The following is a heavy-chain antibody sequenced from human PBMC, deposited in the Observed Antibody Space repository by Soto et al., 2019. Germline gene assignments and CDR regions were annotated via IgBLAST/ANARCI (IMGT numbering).Heavy chain of an antibody. Sequence: QVQLVQSGAEVKKPGSSVKVSCKASGGTFSSYAISWVRQAPGQGLEWMGVIIPIFGTANYAQKFQGRVTITADESTSTAYMELSSLRSEDTAVYYCAREIVLVPAATNWFDPWGQGTLVTVSS. CDR1: GGTFSSYA. D-gene: IGHD2-2*01. CDR3: AREIVLVPAATNWFDP. J-gene: IGHJ5*02. V-gene: IGHV1-69*12. CDR2: IIPIFGTA.